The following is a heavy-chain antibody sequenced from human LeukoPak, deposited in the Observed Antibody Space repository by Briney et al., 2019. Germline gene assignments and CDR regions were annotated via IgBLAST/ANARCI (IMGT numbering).Heavy chain of an antibody. V-gene: IGHV3-23*01. Sequence: PGGSLRLSCAASGFTFSSYSMNWVRQAPGKGLEWVSAISGSGGSTYYADSVKGRFTISRDNSKNTLYLQMNSLRAEDTAVYYCAKEPSITMIVVVMGYFDYWGQGTLVTVSS. CDR3: AKEPSITMIVVVMGYFDY. CDR2: ISGSGGST. CDR1: GFTFSSYS. D-gene: IGHD3-22*01. J-gene: IGHJ4*02.